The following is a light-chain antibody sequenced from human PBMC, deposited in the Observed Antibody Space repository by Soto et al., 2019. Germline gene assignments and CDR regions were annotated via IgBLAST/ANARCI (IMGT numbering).Light chain of an antibody. J-gene: IGKJ5*01. CDR3: QQYNNWPPT. CDR2: GAS. V-gene: IGKV3-15*01. Sequence: ETVMTHSPDTLSLSPWERATLSWRASQSVSDNLAWYQQRPGQGPRLLIYGASTRATGIPARFSDSGSETEFTLTISSLQSEDFAVYFCQQYNNWPPTFGQGTRLEI. CDR1: QSVSDN.